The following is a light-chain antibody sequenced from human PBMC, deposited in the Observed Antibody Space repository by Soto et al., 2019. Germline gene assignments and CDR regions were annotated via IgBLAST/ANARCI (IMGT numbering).Light chain of an antibody. CDR3: QSYDSSLSGFYV. V-gene: IGLV1-40*01. Sequence: QSVLTQPPSVSGAPGQRVTISCTGSSSNIGAGYDVHWYQQLPGTAPKLLIYDNSNRPSGVPGRFSGSKSGTSASLAITGLQAEDEADYCCQSYDSSLSGFYVFGTGTKLTVL. CDR2: DNS. CDR1: SSNIGAGYD. J-gene: IGLJ1*01.